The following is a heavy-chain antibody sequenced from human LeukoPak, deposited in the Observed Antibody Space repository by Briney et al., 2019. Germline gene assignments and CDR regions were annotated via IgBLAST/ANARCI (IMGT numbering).Heavy chain of an antibody. J-gene: IGHJ3*02. V-gene: IGHV3-48*04. CDR3: ARDGDSSGYYLGACDI. CDR1: GFNFSSYS. CDR2: ISTSSSII. Sequence: GGSLRLSCAASGFNFSSYSMNWVRQAPGKGLEWVSYISTSSSIIYYADSVKGRFTISRDNAENSLYLQINSLRAKDTAVYYCARDGDSSGYYLGACDIWGQGTMVTVSS. D-gene: IGHD3-22*01.